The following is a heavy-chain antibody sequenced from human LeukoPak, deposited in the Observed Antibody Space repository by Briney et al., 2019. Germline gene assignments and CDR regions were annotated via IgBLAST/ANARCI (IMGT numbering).Heavy chain of an antibody. V-gene: IGHV3-7*01. CDR3: ARDRSSSWYGPQAFWFDP. CDR2: IKQDGSDK. CDR1: GFIFSSYW. J-gene: IGHJ5*02. Sequence: QPGGSLRLSCAASGFIFSSYWMSWVRQAPGKGLEWVANIKQDGSDKYYVDSVKGRFTISRDNAKNSLYLQMNNLRAEDTAVYYCARDRSSSWYGPQAFWFDPWGQGTLVTVSS. D-gene: IGHD6-13*01.